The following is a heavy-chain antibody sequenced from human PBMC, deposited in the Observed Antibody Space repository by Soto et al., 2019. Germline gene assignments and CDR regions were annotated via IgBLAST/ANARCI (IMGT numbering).Heavy chain of an antibody. CDR1: GFTFSSYS. V-gene: IGHV3-48*01. J-gene: IGHJ3*02. CDR3: ARDQIRRLSITIFGVPGVFDI. Sequence: EVQLVESGGGLVQPGGSLRLSCAASGFTFSSYSMNWVRQAPGKGLEWVSYISSSSSTIYYADSVKGRFTISRDNAKNSLYLQMNSLRAEDTAVYYCARDQIRRLSITIFGVPGVFDIWGQGTMVTVSS. CDR2: ISSSSSTI. D-gene: IGHD3-3*01.